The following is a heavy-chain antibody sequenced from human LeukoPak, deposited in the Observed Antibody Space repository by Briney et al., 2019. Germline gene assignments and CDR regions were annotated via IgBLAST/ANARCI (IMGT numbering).Heavy chain of an antibody. CDR2: IIPIFGTA. D-gene: IGHD6-13*01. CDR1: GGTFSSYA. CDR3: ARLGGGIAVAARAFDI. J-gene: IGHJ3*02. V-gene: IGHV1-69*06. Sequence: GASVKVSCKASGGTFSSYAISWVRQAPGQGLEWMGGIIPIFGTANYAQKFQGRVTITADKSTSTAYMELSSLRSEDTAVYYCARLGGGIAVAARAFDIWGQGTMVTVSS.